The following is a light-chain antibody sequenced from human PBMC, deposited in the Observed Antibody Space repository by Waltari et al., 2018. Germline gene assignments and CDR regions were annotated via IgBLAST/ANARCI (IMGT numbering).Light chain of an antibody. J-gene: IGLJ2*01. CDR3: QAWDSSLV. V-gene: IGLV3-1*01. CDR1: KLGDKY. Sequence: SYELTQPPSVSVSPGQTASITYSGDKLGDKYACWYQQKPGQSPVLVIYQDSKRPSGIPERFSGSNSGNTATLTISGTQAMDEADYYCQAWDSSLVFGGGTKLTVL. CDR2: QDS.